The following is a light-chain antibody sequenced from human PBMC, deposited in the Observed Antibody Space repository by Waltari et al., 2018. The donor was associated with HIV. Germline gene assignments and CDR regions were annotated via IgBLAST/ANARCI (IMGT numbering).Light chain of an antibody. J-gene: IGLJ3*02. Sequence: HAVLTQPSSLSASPGASASLTCTLRSHINVGSSPLYWYLPQPGSPPQYLLRFYSDADKHQGSGVPSRFSGSTDASANAVILLISGLQSEDEADYYCMTWHNSAWVFGGGTKLTVL. CDR2: FYSDADK. V-gene: IGLV5-45*02. CDR1: SHINVGSSP. CDR3: MTWHNSAWV.